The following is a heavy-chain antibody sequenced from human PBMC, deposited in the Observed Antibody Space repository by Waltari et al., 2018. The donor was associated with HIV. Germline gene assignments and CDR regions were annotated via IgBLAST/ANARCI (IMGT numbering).Heavy chain of an antibody. CDR3: AKRLTGTQYYFDY. D-gene: IGHD1-7*01. CDR2: ISSSGNSS. CDR1: GFTFSSFP. V-gene: IGHV3-23*04. Sequence: EVQLVESGGDLVQPGGSLRLSCTVSGFTFSSFPMRWVRQAPGMGLEWVSAISSSGNSSYSEDSVKGRFTISRDNSKNTLYLQMNSLRAEDTAIYYCAKRLTGTQYYFDYWGQGTLVTVST. J-gene: IGHJ4*02.